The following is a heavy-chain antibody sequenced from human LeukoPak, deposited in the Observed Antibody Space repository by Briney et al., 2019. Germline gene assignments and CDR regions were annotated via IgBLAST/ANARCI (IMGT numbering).Heavy chain of an antibody. CDR2: IYYSGST. V-gene: IGHV4-59*11. CDR1: GGSISSHH. D-gene: IGHD3/OR15-3a*01. J-gene: IGHJ6*03. CDR3: ARRTGYLNYYYYYYMDV. Sequence: SETLSLTCTVSGGSISSHHWSWIRQPPGKGLEWIGYIYYSGSTNYNPSLKSRVTISVDTSRNQFSLKLSSVTAADSAVYYCARRTGYLNYYYYYYMDVWGNGTTVTVSS.